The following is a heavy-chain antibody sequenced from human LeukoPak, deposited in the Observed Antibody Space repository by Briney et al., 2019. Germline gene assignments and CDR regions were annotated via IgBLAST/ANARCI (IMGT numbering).Heavy chain of an antibody. V-gene: IGHV3-21*01. Sequence: GGSLRLSCAASGFTFSNYNMNWVRQAPGKAMERVSSITSSGTYIFYADSVKGRFTISRDNAKNSLYLQMDSLGPEDTAVYYCARDPYSGNYGNDYYYYMDVWGKGTTVTISS. CDR2: ITSSGTYI. CDR3: ARDPYSGNYGNDYYYYMDV. D-gene: IGHD1-26*01. J-gene: IGHJ6*03. CDR1: GFTFSNYN.